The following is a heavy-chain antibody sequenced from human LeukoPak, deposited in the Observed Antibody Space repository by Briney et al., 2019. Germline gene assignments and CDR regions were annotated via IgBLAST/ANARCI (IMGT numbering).Heavy chain of an antibody. J-gene: IGHJ4*02. CDR3: ASNTGD. Sequence: GGSLRLSCAASGFIFSNFDMHWIRQAPGKGLEWVAVISYDGSNRYYADSVKGRFTISRDNSKSTLYLQVDRLRAEDTAVYYCASNTGDWGQGTLVTVSS. D-gene: IGHD1-14*01. CDR1: GFIFSNFD. CDR2: ISYDGSNR. V-gene: IGHV3-30*03.